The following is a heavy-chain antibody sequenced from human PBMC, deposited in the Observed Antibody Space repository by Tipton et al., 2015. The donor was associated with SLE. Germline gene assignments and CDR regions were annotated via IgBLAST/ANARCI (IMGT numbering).Heavy chain of an antibody. D-gene: IGHD3-22*01. Sequence: QSGAEVKKPGSSVKVSCKASGGTFSSYAISWVRQAPGQGLEWMGRIIPIFATANYAQKFQGRVTITADESTSTASMELSSLRSEDTAVYYCVGDLWDSSGYGAFDIWGQGTMVTVSS. CDR3: VGDLWDSSGYGAFDI. J-gene: IGHJ3*02. CDR1: GGTFSSYA. V-gene: IGHV1-69*13. CDR2: IIPIFATA.